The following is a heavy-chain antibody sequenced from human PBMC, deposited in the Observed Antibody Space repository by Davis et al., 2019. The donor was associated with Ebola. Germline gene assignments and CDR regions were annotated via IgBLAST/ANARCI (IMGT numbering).Heavy chain of an antibody. CDR2: ISHHNGYT. D-gene: IGHD2/OR15-2a*01. J-gene: IGHJ5*01. Sequence: SETLSLTCTISGGSIGSYYWGWIRQPPGKGLEWIGEISHHNGYTNYNPSLSSRVAISVDSSKNQFSLKINSVTAADTATYYCARTTKTNIEASGLGYNSFDSWGQGVLVSVSS. V-gene: IGHV4-34*01. CDR1: GGSIGSYY. CDR3: ARTTKTNIEASGLGYNSFDS.